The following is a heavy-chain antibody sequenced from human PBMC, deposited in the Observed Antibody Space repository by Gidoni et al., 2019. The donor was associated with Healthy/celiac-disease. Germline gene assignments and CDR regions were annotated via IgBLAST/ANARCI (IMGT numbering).Heavy chain of an antibody. J-gene: IGHJ6*03. Sequence: EVQLVESGGGLVKPGGSLRLSCAASGFTFSSYSMNWVRQAPGKGLEWVSSISSSSSYIYYADSVKGRFTISRDNAKNSLYLQMNSLRAEDTAVYYCARGGIAAAGTGYYYMDVWGKGTTVTVSS. V-gene: IGHV3-21*01. CDR2: ISSSSSYI. CDR3: ARGGIAAAGTGYYYMDV. CDR1: GFTFSSYS. D-gene: IGHD6-13*01.